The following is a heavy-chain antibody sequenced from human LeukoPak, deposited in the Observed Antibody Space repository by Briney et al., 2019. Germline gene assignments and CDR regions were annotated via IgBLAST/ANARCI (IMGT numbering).Heavy chain of an antibody. D-gene: IGHD5-18*01. V-gene: IGHV3-30*02. Sequence: GGSLRPSCAASGFSFSNYGMHWVRQAPGKGLEWVAFIRNDGTSKYYVDFVKGRFSISRDNSRNTLYLQINSLRDDDTAVYYCAKAGYTYGSGWFDPWGQGTLVIVSS. J-gene: IGHJ5*02. CDR1: GFSFSNYG. CDR3: AKAGYTYGSGWFDP. CDR2: IRNDGTSK.